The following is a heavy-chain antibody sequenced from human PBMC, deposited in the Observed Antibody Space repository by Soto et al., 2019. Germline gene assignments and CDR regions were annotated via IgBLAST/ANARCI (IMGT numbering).Heavy chain of an antibody. J-gene: IGHJ4*02. V-gene: IGHV1-46*01. CDR2: INPNGGST. Sequence: QVQLVQSGAEVKNPGASVKLSCKASGYIFTNYYIHWVRQAPGQGLEWMAIINPNGGSTNDAQEFQGRVTLARDTFTNTVYMELSSLRSEDTAIYYCARDLTSGDYWGQGTLVTVSS. D-gene: IGHD7-27*01. CDR1: GYIFTNYY. CDR3: ARDLTSGDY.